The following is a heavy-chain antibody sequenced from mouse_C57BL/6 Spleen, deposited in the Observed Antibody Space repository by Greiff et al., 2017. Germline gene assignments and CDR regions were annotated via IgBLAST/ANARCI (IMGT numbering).Heavy chain of an antibody. D-gene: IGHD2-5*01. J-gene: IGHJ2*01. Sequence: VQLQQSGAELMKPGASVKLSCKATGYTFTGYWIEWVKQRPGNGLEWIGEIFPGHGYTNYNEKFKGKATFTADTSSNTAYMQLSSLTTEDSAIYYCAAYYSNYEYYFDYWGQGTTLTVSS. CDR1: GYTFTGYW. CDR3: AAYYSNYEYYFDY. V-gene: IGHV1-9*01. CDR2: IFPGHGYT.